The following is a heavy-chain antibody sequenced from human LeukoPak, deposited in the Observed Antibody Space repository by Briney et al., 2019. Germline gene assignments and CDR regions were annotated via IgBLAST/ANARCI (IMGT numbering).Heavy chain of an antibody. V-gene: IGHV3-30*03. CDR2: ISYDGSNK. J-gene: IGHJ4*02. CDR3: ATDIKHIAAAGILGIGSQNFDY. Sequence: PGRSLRLSCAASGFTFSNYGMHWVRQAPGKGLEWVSVISYDGSNKYYADSVKGRFTISRDNSKNTLYLQMNSLRAEDTAMYYCATDIKHIAAAGILGIGSQNFDYWGQGTLVTVSS. CDR1: GFTFSNYG. D-gene: IGHD6-13*01.